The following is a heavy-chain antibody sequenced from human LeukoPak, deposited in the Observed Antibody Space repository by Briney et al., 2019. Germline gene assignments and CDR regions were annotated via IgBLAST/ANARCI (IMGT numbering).Heavy chain of an antibody. CDR3: ARHHVEYNWFDP. Sequence: SETLSLTCTVSGGSISNYYWSWIRQPPGRGLEWIGFIYYSEITNYNPSLKSRVTISGDTSKNQFSLKLSSVTAADMAVYYCARHHVEYNWFDPWGQGTLVTVSS. D-gene: IGHD2-15*01. V-gene: IGHV4-59*08. CDR2: IYYSEIT. CDR1: GGSISNYY. J-gene: IGHJ5*02.